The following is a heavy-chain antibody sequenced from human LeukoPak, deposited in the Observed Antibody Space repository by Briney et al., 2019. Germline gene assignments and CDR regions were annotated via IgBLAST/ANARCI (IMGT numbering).Heavy chain of an antibody. CDR2: INHSGST. Sequence: SETLSLTCAVYGGSFSGYYWSWIRQPPGKGLEWIGEINHSGSTNYNPSLKSRVTISVDTSKNQFSLKLSSVTAADTAVYYCARVWNYYDSSGCQAFDYWGQGTLVTVSS. CDR1: GGSFSGYY. D-gene: IGHD3-22*01. J-gene: IGHJ4*02. CDR3: ARVWNYYDSSGCQAFDY. V-gene: IGHV4-34*01.